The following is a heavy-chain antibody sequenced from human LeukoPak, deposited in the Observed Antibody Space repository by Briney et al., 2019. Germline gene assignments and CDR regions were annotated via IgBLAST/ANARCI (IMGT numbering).Heavy chain of an antibody. J-gene: IGHJ6*02. D-gene: IGHD2-2*01. CDR2: ISGSGGSI. CDR1: GFTFSSYA. CDR3: AKDALYCSSTSCHEADYYYGMDV. V-gene: IGHV3-23*01. Sequence: GGSLRLSCAASGFTFSSYAMSWVRQAPGKGLEWVSAISGSGGSIYYADSVKGRFTISRDNSKNTLYLQMNSLRAEDTAVYYCAKDALYCSSTSCHEADYYYGMDVWGQGTTVTVSS.